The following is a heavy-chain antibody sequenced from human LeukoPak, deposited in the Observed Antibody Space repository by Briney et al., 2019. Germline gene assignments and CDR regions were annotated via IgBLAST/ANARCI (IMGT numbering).Heavy chain of an antibody. D-gene: IGHD3-22*01. J-gene: IGHJ4*02. CDR3: KMKYDYDSSGYSVLAVLGVQESPEFDY. Sequence: PGGSLRLSCAASGFTFSSYWMHWVRQAPGKGLEWVAVISYDGSNKYYADSVKGRFTISRDNSKNTLYLQMNSLRAEDTAVYYCKMKYDYDSSGYSVLAVLGVQESPEFDYWGQGTLVTVSS. V-gene: IGHV3-30*03. CDR2: ISYDGSNK. CDR1: GFTFSSYW.